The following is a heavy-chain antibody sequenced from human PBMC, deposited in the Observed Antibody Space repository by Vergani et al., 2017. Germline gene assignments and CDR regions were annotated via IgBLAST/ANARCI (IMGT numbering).Heavy chain of an antibody. V-gene: IGHV4-59*08. J-gene: IGHJ3*02. CDR2: ISYSGST. CDR1: VGSISSYY. D-gene: IGHD2-21*01. CDR3: ARRVAYCGGDCYSDDAFDI. Sequence: QVQLQESGPGLVKPSETLSLTCTVSVGSISSYYWSWIRQPPGKGLEWIGYISYSGSTNYNPSIKSRVTISVDTSKNQFSLKLSSVTAADTAVYYCARRVAYCGGDCYSDDAFDIWGQGTMVTVSS.